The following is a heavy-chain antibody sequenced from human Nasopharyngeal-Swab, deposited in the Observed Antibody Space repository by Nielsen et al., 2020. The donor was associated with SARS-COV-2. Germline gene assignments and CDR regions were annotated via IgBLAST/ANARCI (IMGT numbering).Heavy chain of an antibody. CDR1: GGSISSYY. CDR2: IYYSGST. CDR3: ARGGDFWSGPAKTYYFDY. Sequence: GSLRLSCTVSGGSISSYYWSWIRQPPGKGLEWIGYIYYSGSTNYNPSLKSRVTISVDTSKNQFSLKLSSVTAADTAVYYCARGGDFWSGPAKTYYFDYWGQGTLVPVSS. V-gene: IGHV4-59*01. D-gene: IGHD3-3*01. J-gene: IGHJ4*02.